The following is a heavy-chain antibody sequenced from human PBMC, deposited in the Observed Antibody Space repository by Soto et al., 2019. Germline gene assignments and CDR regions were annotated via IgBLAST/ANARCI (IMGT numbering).Heavy chain of an antibody. CDR2: MYYNGNI. CDR3: ASGGNWFDT. V-gene: IGHV4-59*01. CDR1: GGSISNYY. D-gene: IGHD3-16*01. Sequence: XETLSLTCNVSGGSISNYYWTWVRQSPEKGLEWIGYMYYNGNINYNPSLKSRVTISIDTSKNQFSLTLKSVTAADTAVYYCASGGNWFDTWGQGVLVTVSS. J-gene: IGHJ5*02.